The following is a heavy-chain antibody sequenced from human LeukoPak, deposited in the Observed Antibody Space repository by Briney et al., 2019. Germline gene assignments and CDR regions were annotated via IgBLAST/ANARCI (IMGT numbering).Heavy chain of an antibody. CDR3: AGVGGGFVLVPFDY. CDR1: GGSISSYY. V-gene: IGHV4-4*07. D-gene: IGHD2-2*01. J-gene: IGHJ4*02. Sequence: SETLSLTCTVSGGSISSYYWSWIQQPAGKGLEWIGLIYTSGSTYQNPSLKSRVTMSVDTSKDQFSLKLTSVTAAATAVYYCAGVGGGFVLVPFDYWGQGMLVTVSS. CDR2: IYTSGST.